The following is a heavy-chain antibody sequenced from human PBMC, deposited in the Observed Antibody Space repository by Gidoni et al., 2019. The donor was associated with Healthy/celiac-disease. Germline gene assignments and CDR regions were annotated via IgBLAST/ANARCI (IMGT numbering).Heavy chain of an antibody. CDR1: GYPFTSYA. V-gene: IGHV1-3*01. D-gene: IGHD2-2*01. Sequence: QVQLVQSGAEVKKPGASVKVSCKASGYPFTSYAIHWVRQAPGQRLEWMGWINAGNGNTKYSQKFQGRVTITRDTSASTAYMELSSLRPEDTAVYYCARWGGYCSSTSCYKNAFDIWGQGTMVTVSS. CDR3: ARWGGYCSSTSCYKNAFDI. CDR2: INAGNGNT. J-gene: IGHJ3*02.